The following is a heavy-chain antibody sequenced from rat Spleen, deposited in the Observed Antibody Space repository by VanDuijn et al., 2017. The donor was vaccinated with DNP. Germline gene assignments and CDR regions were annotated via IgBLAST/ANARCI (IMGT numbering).Heavy chain of an antibody. Sequence: EVQLVESGGGLVQPGRSLKLSCAASGFTFSNYDMAWVRQAPTRGLEWVTSINPGAGATYYRDSVKGRFTVSRDNTINTLYLQMDSLRSEDTATYYCATRHAHWGQGVMVTVSS. CDR3: ATRHAH. V-gene: IGHV5S13*01. CDR1: GFTFSNYD. J-gene: IGHJ2*01. CDR2: INPGAGAT.